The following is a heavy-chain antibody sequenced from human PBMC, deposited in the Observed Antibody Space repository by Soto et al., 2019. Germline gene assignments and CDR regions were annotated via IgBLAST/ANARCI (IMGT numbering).Heavy chain of an antibody. D-gene: IGHD2-15*01. CDR1: GYTFTSYG. Sequence: ASVKVSCKASGYTFTSYGISWVRQAPGQGLEWMGWISAYNGNTNYAQKLQGRVTTTTDTSTSTAYMELRSLRSDDTAVYYCARPVVVVAATEYYYGMDVWGQGTTVTVSS. CDR2: ISAYNGNT. CDR3: ARPVVVVAATEYYYGMDV. V-gene: IGHV1-18*01. J-gene: IGHJ6*02.